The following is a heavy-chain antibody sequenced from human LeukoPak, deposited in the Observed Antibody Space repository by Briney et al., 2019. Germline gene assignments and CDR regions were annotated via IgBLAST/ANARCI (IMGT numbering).Heavy chain of an antibody. Sequence: PGRSLRLSCAASGFTFSDYWMNWVRQAPGKGLEWVANIKYDGSEKYYVDSVEGRFTISRDNAKKSLYLHMDSLRADDTAVYYCAGYYGAGSWTGFDPWGQGTLVSVSS. CDR2: IKYDGSEK. J-gene: IGHJ5*02. D-gene: IGHD2-15*01. V-gene: IGHV3-7*03. CDR1: GFTFSDYW. CDR3: AGYYGAGSWTGFDP.